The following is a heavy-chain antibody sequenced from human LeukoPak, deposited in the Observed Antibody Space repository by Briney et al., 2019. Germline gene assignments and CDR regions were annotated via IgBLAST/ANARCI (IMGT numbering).Heavy chain of an antibody. CDR1: GGSISIYY. V-gene: IGHV4-4*07. CDR2: IYTSGTT. D-gene: IGHD1-14*01. J-gene: IGHJ4*02. Sequence: SETLSLTCTVSGGSISIYYWSWIRQPAGKGLEWIGRIYTSGTTHYNPSLKSRVTMSVDTSKNQFSLKLSSVTAADTAVYYCARAPEYGLYYFDYWGQGTLVTVSS. CDR3: ARAPEYGLYYFDY.